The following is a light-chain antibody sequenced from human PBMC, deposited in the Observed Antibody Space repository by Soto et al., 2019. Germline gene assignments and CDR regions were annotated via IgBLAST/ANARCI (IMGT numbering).Light chain of an antibody. CDR3: SSYTGSSTLYV. J-gene: IGLJ1*01. CDR1: SSDVGGYNY. V-gene: IGLV2-14*01. CDR2: DVT. Sequence: QSALTQPASVSGPPGQSITISCTGASSDVGGYNYVSWYQQHPGKAPKLMIYDVTNRPSGVSNRFSGSKSGNTASLTISGLQAEDEADYYCSSYTGSSTLYVFGTGTKLTVL.